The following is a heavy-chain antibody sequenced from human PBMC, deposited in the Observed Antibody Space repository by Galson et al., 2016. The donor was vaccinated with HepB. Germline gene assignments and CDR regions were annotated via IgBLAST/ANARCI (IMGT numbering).Heavy chain of an antibody. V-gene: IGHV1-2*02. CDR3: ARFWFGELFSAFDI. CDR1: GYTFTDYY. Sequence: SVKVSCKASGYTFTDYYMHWVRRAPGQGLEWMGWINPNSGGTSYAQKFQGRVTMTRDTSISTAYMELRRLRSDDTAVYYCARFWFGELFSAFDIWGQGSMVTVSS. CDR2: INPNSGGT. D-gene: IGHD3-10*01. J-gene: IGHJ3*02.